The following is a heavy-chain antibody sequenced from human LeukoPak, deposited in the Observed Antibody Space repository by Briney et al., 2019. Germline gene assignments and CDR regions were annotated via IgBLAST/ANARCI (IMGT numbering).Heavy chain of an antibody. CDR1: GYSFTDYY. J-gene: IGHJ3*02. Sequence: ASVKVSCKASGYSFTDYYMHWVRQAPGQGLEWMGWINPGIGGTSYAQKLQGRVTMTTDTSTSTAYMELRSLRSDDTAVYYCASKLDIVVVPAVIGDDAFDIWGQGTMVTVSS. CDR3: ASKLDIVVVPAVIGDDAFDI. V-gene: IGHV1-18*01. CDR2: INPGIGGT. D-gene: IGHD2-2*03.